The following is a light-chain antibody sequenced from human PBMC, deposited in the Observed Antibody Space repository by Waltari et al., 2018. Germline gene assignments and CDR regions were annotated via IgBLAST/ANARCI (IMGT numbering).Light chain of an antibody. CDR3: QTGGQGTWV. Sequence: QLVLTQSPSASASLGASVKLTCTLSSGHSSNIIAWHQQQPEKGPRYLMKVNSDGSHSKGEGIPDRFSGSSSGAERYLTISSLQSEDEADYYCQTGGQGTWVFGGGTKLTVL. CDR2: VNSDGSH. J-gene: IGLJ3*02. V-gene: IGLV4-69*01. CDR1: SGHSSNI.